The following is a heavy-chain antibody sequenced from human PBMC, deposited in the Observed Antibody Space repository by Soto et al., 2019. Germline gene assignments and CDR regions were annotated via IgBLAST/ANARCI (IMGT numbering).Heavy chain of an antibody. Sequence: GASVKVSCKASGYTFTGYYMHWVRQAPGQGLEWMGWINPNSGGTNYAQKFQGRVTMTRDTSISTAYMELSRLRSDDTAVYYCARVTAAAGRYYGMDVWGQGTTVTVSS. CDR1: GYTFTGYY. D-gene: IGHD6-13*01. CDR2: INPNSGGT. V-gene: IGHV1-2*02. CDR3: ARVTAAAGRYYGMDV. J-gene: IGHJ6*02.